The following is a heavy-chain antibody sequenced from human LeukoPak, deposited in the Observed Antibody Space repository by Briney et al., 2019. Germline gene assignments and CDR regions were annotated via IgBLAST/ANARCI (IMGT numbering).Heavy chain of an antibody. CDR3: ARDSDSSRAGGAFDI. D-gene: IGHD6-13*01. V-gene: IGHV3-21*01. CDR1: GFTFSSYS. Sequence: GGSLRLSCAASGFTFSSYSMNWVRQAPGKGLEWVSSISSSSSYIYYADSVKGRFTISRDNAKNSLYPQMNSLRAEDTAVYYCARDSDSSRAGGAFDIWGQGTMVTVSS. J-gene: IGHJ3*02. CDR2: ISSSSSYI.